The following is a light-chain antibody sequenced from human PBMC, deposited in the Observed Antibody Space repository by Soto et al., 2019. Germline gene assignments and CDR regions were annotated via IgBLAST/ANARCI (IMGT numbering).Light chain of an antibody. CDR1: SSNTGAGYD. CDR2: GNS. CDR3: QSYDSSLSVVV. J-gene: IGLJ2*01. V-gene: IGLV1-40*01. Sequence: QSVLTQPPSVSGAPGQRVTISCTGSSSNTGAGYDVHWYQQPPGTAPKLLIYGNSNRPSGVPDRFSGSKSGTSASLAITGLQAEDEADYYCQSYDSSLSVVVFGGGTKLTVL.